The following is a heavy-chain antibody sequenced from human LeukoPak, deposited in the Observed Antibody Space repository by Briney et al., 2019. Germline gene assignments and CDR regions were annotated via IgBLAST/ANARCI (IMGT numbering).Heavy chain of an antibody. J-gene: IGHJ4*02. V-gene: IGHV3-43D*03. CDR1: GFTFDDYA. CDR3: AKHKYSSGRSGYFDY. CDR2: ISWDGGST. Sequence: PGGSLRLSCAASGFTFDDYAMHWVRQAPGKGLEWVSLISWDGGSTYYADSVKGRFTISRDNAKNSLYLQMNSLRAEDTALYYCAKHKYSSGRSGYFDYWGQGTLVTVSS. D-gene: IGHD6-19*01.